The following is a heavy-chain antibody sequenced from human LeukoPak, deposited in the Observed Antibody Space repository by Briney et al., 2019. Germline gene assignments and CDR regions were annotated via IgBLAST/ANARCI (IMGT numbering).Heavy chain of an antibody. CDR2: IYYSGST. V-gene: IGHV4-59*12. CDR3: ARGNTAMVKRAFDI. J-gene: IGHJ3*02. Sequence: KPSETLSLTCTVSGGSISSYYWSWIRQPPGKGLEWIGYIYYSGSTNYNPSLKSRVTISVDTSKNQFSLKLSSVTAADTAVYYCARGNTAMVKRAFDIWGQGTMVTVSS. CDR1: GGSISSYY. D-gene: IGHD5-18*01.